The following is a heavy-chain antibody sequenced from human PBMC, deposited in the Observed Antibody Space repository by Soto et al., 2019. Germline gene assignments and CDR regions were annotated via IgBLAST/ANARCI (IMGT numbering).Heavy chain of an antibody. D-gene: IGHD6-6*01. CDR3: TRDRPGPQHYFDY. Sequence: PGGSLRLSCTDSGFTFSSHNMNWVHQAPGKGLEWVSYIDASSSTIYYADSVKGRFTISRDNAKNTLYLQMNSLRAEDTAVYYFTRDRPGPQHYFDYWGQGNMVTVSS. CDR2: IDASSSTI. CDR1: GFTFSSHN. J-gene: IGHJ4*02. V-gene: IGHV3-48*04.